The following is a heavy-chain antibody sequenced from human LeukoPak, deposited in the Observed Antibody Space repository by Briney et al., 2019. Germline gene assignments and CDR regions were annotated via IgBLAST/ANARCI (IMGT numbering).Heavy chain of an antibody. CDR2: ISSTSGSI. CDR1: GLTFNTYT. D-gene: IGHD7-27*01. V-gene: IGHV3-21*01. Sequence: GGSLRLTCAASGLTFNTYTMSWVRQAPGKGLEWVSSISSTSGSIYYADSVKGRFTISRDNAKNSLDLQMNSLRAEDTAVYYCAREAGTGERWYFDLWGRGTLVTVSS. J-gene: IGHJ2*01. CDR3: AREAGTGERWYFDL.